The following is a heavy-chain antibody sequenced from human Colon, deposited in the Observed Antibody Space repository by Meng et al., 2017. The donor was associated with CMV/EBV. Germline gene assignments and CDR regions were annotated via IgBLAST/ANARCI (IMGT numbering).Heavy chain of an antibody. CDR3: ARPYHLQGFDY. J-gene: IGHJ4*02. CDR2: INPSGGST. Sequence: ASVKVSCKASGYTFTSYYMHWVRQAPGQGLEWMGIINPSGGSTSYAQKFQGRVTMTRDPSTSTVYMELSSLRSEDTAVYYCARPYHLQGFDYWGQGTLVTVSS. V-gene: IGHV1-46*01. CDR1: GYTFTSYY.